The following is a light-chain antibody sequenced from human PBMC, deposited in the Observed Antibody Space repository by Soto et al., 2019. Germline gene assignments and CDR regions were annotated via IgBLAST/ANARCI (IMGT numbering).Light chain of an antibody. CDR3: QSADSSGTYRVV. Sequence: SYELTQPPSVSVSPGQTARSTCSGDAFPKQYAYWYQQKSGQAPVLLIFKDSERPSGIPERFSGSSSGTTVTLTISGVQAEDEADYYCQSADSSGTYRVVFGGGTKLTVL. CDR2: KDS. V-gene: IGLV3-25*03. CDR1: AFPKQY. J-gene: IGLJ2*01.